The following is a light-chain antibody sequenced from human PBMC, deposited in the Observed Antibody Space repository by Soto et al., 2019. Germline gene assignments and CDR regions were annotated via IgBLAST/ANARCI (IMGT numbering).Light chain of an antibody. CDR2: DVS. Sequence: QSALTQPASVSGSPGQSITISCTGTSSDVGGYNYVSWYQHHPGKAPKLLIYDVSNRPSGASNRFSGSKSDNTASLTISGLQPKDEADYYCSSYTTSNTRQIVFGTGTKVTVL. CDR1: SSDVGGYNY. CDR3: SSYTTSNTRQIV. V-gene: IGLV2-14*03. J-gene: IGLJ1*01.